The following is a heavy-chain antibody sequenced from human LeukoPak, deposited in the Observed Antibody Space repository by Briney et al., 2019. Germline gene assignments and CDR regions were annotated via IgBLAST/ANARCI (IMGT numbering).Heavy chain of an antibody. D-gene: IGHD3-10*01. CDR1: GSTFSSYA. CDR3: AKIASASGSFSDY. Sequence: GSLRLSCAASGSTFSSYAMSWVRQAPGKGLEWVSSISGSGGHTFYADSVKGRFTVSRDNSRNTLYLQMNSLRAEDTAVYFCAKIASASGSFSDYWGQGTRVTVSS. V-gene: IGHV3-23*01. CDR2: ISGSGGHT. J-gene: IGHJ4*02.